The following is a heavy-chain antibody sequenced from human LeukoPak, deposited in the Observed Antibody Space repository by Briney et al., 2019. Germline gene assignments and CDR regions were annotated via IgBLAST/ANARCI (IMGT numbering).Heavy chain of an antibody. CDR2: INPNSGGT. CDR1: GYTFTSYY. J-gene: IGHJ6*03. CDR3: ARDAGFADYYYYYYMDV. V-gene: IGHV1-2*02. Sequence: PGASVKVSCKASGYTFTSYYMHWVRQAPGQGLEWMGWINPNSGGTNYAQKFQGRVTMTRDTSISTAYMELSRLRSDDTAVYYCARDAGFADYYYYYYMDVWGKGTTVTVSS. D-gene: IGHD1-14*01.